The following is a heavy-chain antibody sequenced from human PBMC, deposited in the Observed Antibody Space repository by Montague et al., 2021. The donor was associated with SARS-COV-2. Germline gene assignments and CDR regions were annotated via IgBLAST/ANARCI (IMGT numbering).Heavy chain of an antibody. V-gene: IGHV3-48*03. CDR1: GFTFSSYE. CDR2: IISSGSTI. CDR3: AREIAAAGTWDYFDY. D-gene: IGHD6-13*01. Sequence: SLRLSCAASGFTFSSYEMNWVRQAPGKGLEWVSYIISSGSTIYYADSVKGRFTISRDNAKNSLYLQMNSLRAEDTAVYYCAREIAAAGTWDYFDYWGQGTLVTVSS. J-gene: IGHJ4*02.